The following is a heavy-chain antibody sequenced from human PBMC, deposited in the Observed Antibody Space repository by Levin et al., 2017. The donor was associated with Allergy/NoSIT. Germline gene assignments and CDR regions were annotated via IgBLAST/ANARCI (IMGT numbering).Heavy chain of an antibody. CDR2: ISWNSGSI. CDR3: AKGAAYTVASAFDI. Sequence: SLKISCAASGFTFDDYAMHWVRQAPGKGLEWVSGISWNSGSIGYADSVKGRFTISRDNAKNSLYLQMNSLRAEDTALYYCAKGAAYTVASAFDIWGQGTMVTVSS. V-gene: IGHV3-9*01. J-gene: IGHJ3*02. D-gene: IGHD4-23*01. CDR1: GFTFDDYA.